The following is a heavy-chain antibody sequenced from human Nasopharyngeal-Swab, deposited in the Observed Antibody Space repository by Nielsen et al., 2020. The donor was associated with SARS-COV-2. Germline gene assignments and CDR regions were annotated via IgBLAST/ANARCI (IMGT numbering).Heavy chain of an antibody. CDR1: AFSLSTTGTG. CDR3: AHSGGRVGTTDFDY. D-gene: IGHD1-26*01. Sequence: SGPTLVKPTQALTLTCTFSAFSLSTTGTGVGWVRQPPGKGLEWLAPLYWDDDKRYNPSLKSRLTITKDTSNDQVILTMTNMDPVDTATYYCAHSGGRVGTTDFDYWGQGTLVSVSS. V-gene: IGHV2-5*02. CDR2: LYWDDDK. J-gene: IGHJ4*02.